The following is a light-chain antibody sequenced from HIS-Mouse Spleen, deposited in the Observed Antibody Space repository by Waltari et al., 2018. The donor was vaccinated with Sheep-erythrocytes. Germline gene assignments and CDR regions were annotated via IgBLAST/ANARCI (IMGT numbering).Light chain of an antibody. CDR3: CSYAGSSTPWV. Sequence: QSALTQPASVSGSPGQSITISCTGTSSDVGSYNLVSWDQQHPGKAPKLMIYEGSKRPSGVSNRFFGSKSGNTASLTISGLQAEDEADYYCCSYAGSSTPWVFGGGTKLTVL. J-gene: IGLJ3*02. CDR1: SSDVGSYNL. V-gene: IGLV2-23*01. CDR2: EGS.